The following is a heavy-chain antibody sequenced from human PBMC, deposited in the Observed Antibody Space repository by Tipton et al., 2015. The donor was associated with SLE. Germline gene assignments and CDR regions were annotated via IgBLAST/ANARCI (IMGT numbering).Heavy chain of an antibody. J-gene: IGHJ4*02. Sequence: GSLRLSCAASGFTFSSYGMHWVRQAPGKGLEWVAFIRYDGSNKYYADSVKGRFTISRDNSKNTLYLQMNSLRAEDTAVYYCAREYYGGKKIDYWGQGTLVTVSS. CDR2: IRYDGSNK. V-gene: IGHV3-30*02. D-gene: IGHD4-23*01. CDR1: GFTFSSYG. CDR3: AREYYGGKKIDY.